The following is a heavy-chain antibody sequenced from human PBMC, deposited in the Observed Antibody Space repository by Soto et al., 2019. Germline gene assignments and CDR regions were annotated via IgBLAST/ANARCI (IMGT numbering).Heavy chain of an antibody. CDR3: ARASSGYYHFDS. J-gene: IGHJ4*02. Sequence: QVQLQESGPGLVKPSQTLSLTCTVSGGSISSGGYYCNWIRQHPGKGLEWIGYIYYSGSTYYNPSPKSRVTISVDTYKIQFALKLTSVTAADTAVYYCARASSGYYHFDSWGQGTLVTVSS. D-gene: IGHD3-22*01. V-gene: IGHV4-31*03. CDR2: IYYSGST. CDR1: GGSISSGGYY.